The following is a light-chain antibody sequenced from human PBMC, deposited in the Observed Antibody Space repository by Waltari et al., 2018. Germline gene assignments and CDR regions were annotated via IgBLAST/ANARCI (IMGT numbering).Light chain of an antibody. J-gene: IGLJ2*01. CDR2: ANF. V-gene: IGLV1-44*01. CDR1: TSNIGTNT. CDR3: ATWDDNLSGRV. Sequence: QSVLTQPPSTSGTPGQTVTISCSGRTSNIGTNTVTWYQLLPGTAPKTVLFANFHPPSGVPDRFSASKSGTSASLVISGLQSEDEADYFCATWDDNLSGRVFGGGTKVTVL.